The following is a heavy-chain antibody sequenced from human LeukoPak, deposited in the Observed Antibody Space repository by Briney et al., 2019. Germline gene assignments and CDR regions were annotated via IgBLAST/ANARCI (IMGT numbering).Heavy chain of an antibody. CDR2: ISYDGSNK. J-gene: IGHJ4*02. CDR1: GFTFSSYA. Sequence: GGSLRLSCAASGFTFSSYAMHWVRQAPSKGLEWVAVISYDGSNKYYADSVKGRFTISRDNSKNTLYLQMNSLRAEDTAVYYCARDLIVGATSFDYWGQGTLVTVSS. CDR3: ARDLIVGATSFDY. V-gene: IGHV3-30-3*01. D-gene: IGHD1-26*01.